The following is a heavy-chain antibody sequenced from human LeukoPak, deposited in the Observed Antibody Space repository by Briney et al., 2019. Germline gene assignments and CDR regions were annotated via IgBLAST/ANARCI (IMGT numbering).Heavy chain of an antibody. CDR3: ARGVATSYYYYMDV. Sequence: SETLSLTCTVSGGSISSYYWSWIRQPAGKGLEWIGRIYTSGSTNYNPSLKSRVTMSEDTSKNQFSLKLSSVTAADTAVYYCARGVATSYYYYMDVWGKGTTVTVSS. CDR2: IYTSGST. J-gene: IGHJ6*03. CDR1: GGSISSYY. V-gene: IGHV4-4*07. D-gene: IGHD5-12*01.